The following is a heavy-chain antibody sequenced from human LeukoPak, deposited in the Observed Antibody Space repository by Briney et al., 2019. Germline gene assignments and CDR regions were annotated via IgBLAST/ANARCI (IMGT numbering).Heavy chain of an antibody. Sequence: SETLSLTCTLSGGSISSYYWSWVRQPQGKGLEWIGYIYYSGSTNYNPSLKIRVTISVDTSKNQFSLKLSSVTAADTAVYYCAKTIIDSSGYLEAFDIWGQGTMVTVSS. V-gene: IGHV4-59*08. CDR2: IYYSGST. J-gene: IGHJ3*02. CDR3: AKTIIDSSGYLEAFDI. D-gene: IGHD3-22*01. CDR1: GGSISSYY.